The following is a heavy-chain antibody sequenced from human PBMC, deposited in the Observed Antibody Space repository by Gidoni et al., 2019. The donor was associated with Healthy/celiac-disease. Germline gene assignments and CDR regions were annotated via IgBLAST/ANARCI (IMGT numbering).Heavy chain of an antibody. J-gene: IGHJ6*02. Sequence: QVQLVQSAAEVKKPGASVKVSCTASGYTFTGYYMHWVRQAPGQGLEWMGWINPNSGGTNYAQKFKGRVTMTRDTSISTAYMELSRLRSDDTAVYYCAREKPLVSVPLGMDVWGQGTTVTVSS. D-gene: IGHD6-19*01. CDR1: GYTFTGYY. CDR2: INPNSGGT. V-gene: IGHV1-2*02. CDR3: AREKPLVSVPLGMDV.